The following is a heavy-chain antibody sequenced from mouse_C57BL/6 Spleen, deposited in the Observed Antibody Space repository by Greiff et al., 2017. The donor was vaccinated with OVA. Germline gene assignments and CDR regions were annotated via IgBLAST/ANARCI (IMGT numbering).Heavy chain of an antibody. CDR1: GYTFTSYW. Sequence: QVQLQQPGAELVKPGASVKLSCKASGYTFTSYWMHWVKQRPGQGLEWIGMIHPNSGSTNYNEKFKSKATLTVDKSSSTADMHLSSLTSEDSAVYYCALITTVVGGFAYWGQGTLVTVSA. V-gene: IGHV1-64*01. D-gene: IGHD1-1*01. CDR3: ALITTVVGGFAY. CDR2: IHPNSGST. J-gene: IGHJ3*01.